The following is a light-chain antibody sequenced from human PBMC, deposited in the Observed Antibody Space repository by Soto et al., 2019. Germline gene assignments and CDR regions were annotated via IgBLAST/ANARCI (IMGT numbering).Light chain of an antibody. CDR2: DVS. J-gene: IGLJ2*01. Sequence: QSALTQPASVSGSPGQSITISCTGTSSDVGGYNYVSWYQQHPCKAPKLMIYDVSNRPSGVSNRFSGSKSGNTASLTISGLHAEDEADYYCSSYTSSSTLVVFGGGTKVTVL. CDR1: SSDVGGYNY. CDR3: SSYTSSSTLVV. V-gene: IGLV2-14*01.